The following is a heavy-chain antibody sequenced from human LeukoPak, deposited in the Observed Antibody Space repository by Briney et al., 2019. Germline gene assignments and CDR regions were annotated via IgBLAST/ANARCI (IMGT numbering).Heavy chain of an antibody. CDR3: AKVYGDSYYYYYMDV. Sequence: GGSLRLSCAASGFTFDDYTMHWVRQAPGKGLEWVSLISWDGGSTYYADSVKGRFTISRDNSKNTLYLQMNSLRAEDTAVYYCAKVYGDSYYYYYMDVWGKGTTVTVSS. CDR1: GFTFDDYT. D-gene: IGHD4-17*01. V-gene: IGHV3-43*01. CDR2: ISWDGGST. J-gene: IGHJ6*03.